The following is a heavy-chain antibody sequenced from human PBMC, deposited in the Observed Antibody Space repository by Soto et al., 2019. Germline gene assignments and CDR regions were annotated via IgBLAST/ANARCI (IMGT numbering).Heavy chain of an antibody. CDR3: ASLNLCGGDCYPPFDY. CDR2: ISYDGSNK. CDR1: GFTFSSYA. V-gene: IGHV3-30-3*01. D-gene: IGHD2-21*02. J-gene: IGHJ4*02. Sequence: PGGSLRLSCAASGFTFSSYAMHWVRQAPGKGLEWVAVISYDGSNKYYADSVKGRFTISRDNSKNTLYLQMNSLRAEDTAVYYCASLNLCGGDCYPPFDYWGQGTLVTVSS.